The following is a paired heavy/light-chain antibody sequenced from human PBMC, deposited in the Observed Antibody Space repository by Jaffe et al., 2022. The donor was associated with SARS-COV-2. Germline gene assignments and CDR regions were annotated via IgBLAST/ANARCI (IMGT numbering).Heavy chain of an antibody. V-gene: IGHV5-51*01. CDR2: IYPGDSET. CDR3: ARLKGGSASGIGFDL. J-gene: IGHJ5*02. Sequence: EVQLVQSGAEVKKPGESLKISCEGSGYSFANYWIGWVRQVPGKGLEWMGGIYPGDSETRYSPSFQGRVTISADKSISAAYLQWSGLRASDSGIVFCARLKGGSASGIGFDLWGQGTLVTVSS. D-gene: IGHD1-1*01. CDR1: GYSFANYW.
Light chain of an antibody. CDR3: HVWDSSTAV. J-gene: IGLJ3*02. Sequence: SYELTQPLSVSVALGQTARITCGGYNIGRNSVHWYQQRPGQAPVLVIYRDSNRPSEIPERFSGSNSGHTATLTISRAQAEDEADYYCHVWDSSTAVFGAGTKLTVL. V-gene: IGLV3-9*01. CDR2: RDS. CDR1: NIGRNS.